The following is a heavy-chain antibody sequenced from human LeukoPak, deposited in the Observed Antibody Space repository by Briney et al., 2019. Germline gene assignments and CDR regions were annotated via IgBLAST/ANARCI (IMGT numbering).Heavy chain of an antibody. CDR2: IYYSGST. V-gene: IGHV4-59*08. CDR1: GGSFSGYY. J-gene: IGHJ4*02. D-gene: IGHD3-3*01. Sequence: PSETLSLTCAVYGGSFSGYYWSWIRQPPGKGLEWIGYIYYSGSTNYNPSLKSRVTISVDTSKNQFSLKLSSVTAADTAVYYCARLTPYYDFWSGYYYNYFDYWGQGTLVTVSS. CDR3: ARLTPYYDFWSGYYYNYFDY.